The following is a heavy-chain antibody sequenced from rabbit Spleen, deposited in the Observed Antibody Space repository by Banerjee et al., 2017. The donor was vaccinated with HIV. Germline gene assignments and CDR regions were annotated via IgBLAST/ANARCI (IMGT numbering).Heavy chain of an antibody. V-gene: IGHV1S40*01. CDR2: IDAGSSGFT. J-gene: IGHJ6*01. CDR3: ARDTGSSFSSYGMDL. Sequence: QSLEESGGDLVKPGASLTLTCTASGFSFSSSYYMCWVRQAPGKGLEWIACIDAGSSGFTYFATWAKGRFTISKTSSTTVTLQMTSLTAADMATYFCARDTGSSFSSYGMDLWGPGTLVTVS. CDR1: GFSFSSSYY. D-gene: IGHD8-1*01.